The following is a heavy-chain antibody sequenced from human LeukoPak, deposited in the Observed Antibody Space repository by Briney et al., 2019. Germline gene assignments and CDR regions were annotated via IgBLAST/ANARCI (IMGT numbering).Heavy chain of an antibody. CDR2: IWYDGSNK. Sequence: GRPLRLSCEASGFTYSGYGVHWVLKATGKGLEWVAVIWYDGSNKYYADSVKGRFTISRDNSKNTLYLQMNSLKAEDTAVYYCARPPMVRGVIITGDDVFDIWGQGTMVTVSS. J-gene: IGHJ3*02. V-gene: IGHV3-33*08. D-gene: IGHD3-10*01. CDR1: GFTYSGYG. CDR3: ARPPMVRGVIITGDDVFDI.